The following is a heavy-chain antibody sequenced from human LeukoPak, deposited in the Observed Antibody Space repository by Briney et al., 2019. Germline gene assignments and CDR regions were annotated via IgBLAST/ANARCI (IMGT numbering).Heavy chain of an antibody. J-gene: IGHJ2*01. Sequence: SETLSLTCTVSGYSIAHGFFWAWIRQPPGGGLEWIGSLYHSGTTYYNSSLKSRISTSVDTSKNQFSLKLRLVTAADTAVYYCARVEVPRDINDWYFDLWGRGTLVTVSS. CDR3: ARVEVPRDINDWYFDL. V-gene: IGHV4-38-2*02. CDR2: LYHSGTT. D-gene: IGHD2-15*01. CDR1: GYSIAHGFF.